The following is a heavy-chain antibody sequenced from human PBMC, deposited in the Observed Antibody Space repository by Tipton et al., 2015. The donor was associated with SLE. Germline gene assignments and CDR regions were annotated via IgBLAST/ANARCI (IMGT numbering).Heavy chain of an antibody. V-gene: IGHV4-59*02. CDR2: IYYSGTT. J-gene: IGHJ4*02. CDR1: GFSVNNNY. Sequence: GSLRLSCAASGFSVNNNYMNWVRQPPGKGLEWIGYIYYSGTTSYNSSLKSRVTISVDSAKNQFSLKVSSVTAADTAVYFCARGDFWSGLDYWGQGALVTVSS. CDR3: ARGDFWSGLDY. D-gene: IGHD3-3*01.